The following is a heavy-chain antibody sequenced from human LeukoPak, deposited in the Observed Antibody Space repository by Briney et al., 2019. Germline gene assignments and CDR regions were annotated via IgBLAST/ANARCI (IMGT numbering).Heavy chain of an antibody. V-gene: IGHV4-31*03. CDR3: ARDSPDYGDYSFDY. Sequence: PSETLSLTCTVSGGSISSGGYYWNWIRQHPGKGLEWIGYIYYSGSPYYNPSLMSRVTISVDTSKNQFSLKLNSVTAADTAVYYCARDSPDYGDYSFDYWGQGTLVTVSS. CDR1: GGSISSGGYY. D-gene: IGHD4-17*01. J-gene: IGHJ4*02. CDR2: IYYSGSP.